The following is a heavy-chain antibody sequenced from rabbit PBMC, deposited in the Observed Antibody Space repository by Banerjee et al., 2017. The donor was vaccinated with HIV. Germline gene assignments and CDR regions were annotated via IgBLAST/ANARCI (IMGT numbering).Heavy chain of an antibody. D-gene: IGHD4-1*01. J-gene: IGHJ6*01. CDR2: IDPVFDNT. Sequence: QLVESGGGLVQPGGSLKLSCKASGFSLSSYWMSWVRQAPGKGLEWIGYIDPVFDNTYYASWVNGRFTISSHNAQNTLYLQLNSLTAADTATYFCVRGVAGENYYGMDLWGQGTLVTVS. CDR3: VRGVAGENYYGMDL. V-gene: IGHV1S7*01. CDR1: GFSLSSYW.